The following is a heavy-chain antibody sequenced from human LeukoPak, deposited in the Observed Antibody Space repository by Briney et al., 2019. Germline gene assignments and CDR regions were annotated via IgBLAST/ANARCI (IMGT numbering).Heavy chain of an antibody. CDR1: GGSFSGYY. Sequence: SETLSLTCAVYGGSFSGYYWSWIRQPPGKGLEWIGEINHSGSTNYNPSLKSRVTISVDTSKNQFSLKLSSVTAADTAVYYCARQEAATISYYFDYWGQGTLVTVSS. CDR2: INHSGST. CDR3: ARQEAATISYYFDY. J-gene: IGHJ4*02. D-gene: IGHD5-12*01. V-gene: IGHV4-34*01.